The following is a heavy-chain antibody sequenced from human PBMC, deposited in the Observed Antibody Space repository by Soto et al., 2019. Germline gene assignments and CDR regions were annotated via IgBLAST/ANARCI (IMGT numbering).Heavy chain of an antibody. Sequence: GDSVKASCKASGYTFTSYGISWVRQAPGQGLEWMGWISAYNGNTNYAQKLQGRVTMTTDTSTSTAYMELRSLRSDDTAVYYCAREREKIYYGSGSYPTYFDYWGQGTLVTVSS. D-gene: IGHD3-10*01. J-gene: IGHJ4*02. CDR1: GYTFTSYG. CDR2: ISAYNGNT. CDR3: AREREKIYYGSGSYPTYFDY. V-gene: IGHV1-18*01.